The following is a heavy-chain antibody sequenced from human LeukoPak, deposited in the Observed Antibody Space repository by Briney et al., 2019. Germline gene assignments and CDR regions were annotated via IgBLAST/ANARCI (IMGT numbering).Heavy chain of an antibody. CDR3: ARDVAAAGTEAFDI. D-gene: IGHD6-13*01. Sequence: ASVKVSCKASGYTFTDYYMHWVRQAPGQGLEWMGWIKSNSGETNYAQKFQGRVTMTRDTSISTAYMELSRLRSDDTAVYFCARDVAAAGTEAFDIWGQGTMVTVSS. J-gene: IGHJ3*02. CDR1: GYTFTDYY. V-gene: IGHV1-2*02. CDR2: IKSNSGET.